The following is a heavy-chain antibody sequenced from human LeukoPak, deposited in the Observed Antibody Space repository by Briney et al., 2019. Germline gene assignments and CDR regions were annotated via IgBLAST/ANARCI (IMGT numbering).Heavy chain of an antibody. CDR3: AGRRVLDASFDY. Sequence: GGSLRLSCAASGFTVSNNYMSWVRQAPGKGLEWVSVIYSGDNTYYVESVKGRFTISRDNSKNTLLLQMNRLRAEDTAVYYCAGRRVLDASFDYWGQGTLVTVSS. CDR1: GFTVSNNY. J-gene: IGHJ4*02. D-gene: IGHD3-16*01. CDR2: IYSGDNT. V-gene: IGHV3-66*02.